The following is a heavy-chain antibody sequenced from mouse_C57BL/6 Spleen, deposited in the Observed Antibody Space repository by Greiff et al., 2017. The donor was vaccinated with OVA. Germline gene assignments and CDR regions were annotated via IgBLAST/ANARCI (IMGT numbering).Heavy chain of an antibody. CDR1: GYTFTDYN. Sequence: EVQLQQSGPELVKPGASVKIPCKASGYTFTDYNMDWVKQSHGKSLEWIGDINPNNGGNIYNQKFKGKATLTVDKSSSKAYMELRSLTSENTAVYYCARRDYYGSSYFDYWGQGTTLTVSS. V-gene: IGHV1-18*01. J-gene: IGHJ2*01. CDR3: ARRDYYGSSYFDY. D-gene: IGHD1-1*01. CDR2: INPNNGGN.